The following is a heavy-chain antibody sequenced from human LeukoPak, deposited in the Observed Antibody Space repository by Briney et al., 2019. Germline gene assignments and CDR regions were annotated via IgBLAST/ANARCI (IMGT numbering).Heavy chain of an antibody. V-gene: IGHV3-23*01. CDR1: GLTISNA. CDR3: AKEAQQLAWGY. Sequence: GGSLRLSCAASGLTISNAWMTWVRQAPGKGLEWVSAISGSGGSTYYADSVKGRFTISRDNSKNTLYLQMNSLRAEDTAVYYCAKEAQQLAWGYWGQGTLVTVSS. J-gene: IGHJ4*02. D-gene: IGHD6-13*01. CDR2: ISGSGGST.